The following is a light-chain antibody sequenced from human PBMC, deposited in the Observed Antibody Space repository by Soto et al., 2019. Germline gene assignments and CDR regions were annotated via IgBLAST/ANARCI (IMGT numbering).Light chain of an antibody. CDR2: GNS. J-gene: IGLJ2*01. CDR1: SSNIGAGYD. CDR3: SSHTTSSLPGI. Sequence: QSVLTQPPSVSGAPGQRVTISCTGSSSNIGAGYDVHWYQQLPGTAPKLLIYGNSNRPSGVPDRFSGSKSGTSASLAITGLQAEDEADYYCSSHTTSSLPGIFGGGTKLTVL. V-gene: IGLV1-40*01.